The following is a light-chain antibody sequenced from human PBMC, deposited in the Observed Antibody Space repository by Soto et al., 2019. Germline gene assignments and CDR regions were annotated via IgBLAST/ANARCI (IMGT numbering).Light chain of an antibody. CDR1: QSVGGN. J-gene: IGKJ1*01. Sequence: VVMKKSLAALSVSPRERVTLSCRARQSVGGNLAWYQQKPGQAPRLLIYGASTRATGIPARFSGSGSETEFTLTISSLQAEESAVYFCQQYNNWPTGTFGQGTKG. V-gene: IGKV3-15*01. CDR3: QQYNNWPTGT. CDR2: GAS.